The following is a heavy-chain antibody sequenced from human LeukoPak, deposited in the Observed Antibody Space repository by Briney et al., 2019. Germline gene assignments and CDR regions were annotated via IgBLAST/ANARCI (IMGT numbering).Heavy chain of an antibody. Sequence: SVKVSCKASGGTFISYAISWVRQAPGQGLEWMGRIIPIFGIANYAQKFQGRVTITADKSTSTAYMELSSLRSEDTAVYYCARDPSIAVALNWFDPWGQGTLVTVSS. CDR1: GGTFISYA. D-gene: IGHD6-19*01. CDR2: IIPIFGIA. J-gene: IGHJ5*02. V-gene: IGHV1-69*04. CDR3: ARDPSIAVALNWFDP.